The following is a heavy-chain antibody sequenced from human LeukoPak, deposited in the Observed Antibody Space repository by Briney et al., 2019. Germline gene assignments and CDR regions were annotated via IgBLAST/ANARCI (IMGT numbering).Heavy chain of an antibody. Sequence: PGGSLRLSCAASGFTFSSYWMHWVRQAPGKGLVWVSRINSDGSSTSYADSVKGRFTISRDNAKNTLYLQMNSLRAEDTAVYYCARDLAGGTTGAYYYYIDVWGKGTTVTVSS. J-gene: IGHJ6*03. V-gene: IGHV3-74*01. CDR1: GFTFSSYW. CDR2: INSDGSST. CDR3: ARDLAGGTTGAYYYYIDV. D-gene: IGHD1-1*01.